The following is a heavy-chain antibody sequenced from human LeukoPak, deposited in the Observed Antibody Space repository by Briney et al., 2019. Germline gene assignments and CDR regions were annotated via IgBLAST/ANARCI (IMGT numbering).Heavy chain of an antibody. CDR3: VRALGSGTSDH. J-gene: IGHJ4*02. D-gene: IGHD1-26*01. Sequence: GGSLRLSCAASGFTFSISWMSWVRQAPGRGLEWVANIKQDGSETYYVDSVRGRFSISRDNAKNLLYLQMNSLRVDDTAAYYCVRALGSGTSDHWGQGTQVTVS. CDR1: GFTFSISW. V-gene: IGHV3-7*01. CDR2: IKQDGSET.